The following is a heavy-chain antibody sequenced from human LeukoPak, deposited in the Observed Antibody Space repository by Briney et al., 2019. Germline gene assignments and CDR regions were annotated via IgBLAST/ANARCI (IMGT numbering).Heavy chain of an antibody. V-gene: IGHV3-23*01. Sequence: GGSLRLSCAASRFTFSSYAMNWVRQAPGKGLEWVSSINGRGSSTYYADSVRGRFTISRDNSKNTLYLQMDSLRAEDTAVYYCTRAYDYVWGSYPPFDYWGQGTLVTVSS. J-gene: IGHJ4*02. CDR2: INGRGSST. CDR3: TRAYDYVWGSYPPFDY. D-gene: IGHD3-16*02. CDR1: RFTFSSYA.